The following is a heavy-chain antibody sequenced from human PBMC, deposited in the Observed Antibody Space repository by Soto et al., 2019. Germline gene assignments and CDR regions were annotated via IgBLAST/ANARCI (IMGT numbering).Heavy chain of an antibody. Sequence: GGSLRLSCAASGFTFSSYAMSWVRQAPGKGLEWVSAISGSGGSTYYADSVKGRFTISRDNSKNTLYLQMKSLRAEDPSVYYCAKDPSPALVRGSSFDYWGQGTLVTVSS. J-gene: IGHJ4*02. CDR1: GFTFSSYA. CDR2: ISGSGGST. D-gene: IGHD3-10*01. V-gene: IGHV3-23*01. CDR3: AKDPSPALVRGSSFDY.